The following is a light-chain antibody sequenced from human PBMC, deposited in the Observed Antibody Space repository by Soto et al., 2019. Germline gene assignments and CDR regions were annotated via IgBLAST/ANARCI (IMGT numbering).Light chain of an antibody. V-gene: IGLV1-51*01. Sequence: QSVLTQPPSVSAAPGEKVTISCSGSSSNIGSHYVSWYQQFPRTAPKLLIYDDNKRPSGIPDRFSGSKSGTSATLGITGLQTGDEADYYCGAWDSSLSVVLFGGGTKLT. CDR1: SSNIGSHY. J-gene: IGLJ2*01. CDR2: DDN. CDR3: GAWDSSLSVVL.